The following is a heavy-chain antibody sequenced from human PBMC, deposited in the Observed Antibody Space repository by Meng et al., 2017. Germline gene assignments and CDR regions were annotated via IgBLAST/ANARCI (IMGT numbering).Heavy chain of an antibody. CDR1: GFTFSSYS. D-gene: IGHD1-26*01. CDR2: ISSSGSTI. J-gene: IGHJ4*02. V-gene: IGHV3-48*04. CDR3: ARPSVVGATFGY. Sequence: GESLKISCAASGFTFSSYSMNWVRQAPGKGLEWVSSISSSGSTIYYADSVKGRFTISRDNAKNSLYLQMNSLRAEDTAVYYCARPSVVGATFGYWGQGTLVTVSS.